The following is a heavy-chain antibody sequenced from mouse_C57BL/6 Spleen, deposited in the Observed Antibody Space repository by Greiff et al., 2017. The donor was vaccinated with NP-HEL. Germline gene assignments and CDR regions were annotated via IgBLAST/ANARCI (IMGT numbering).Heavy chain of an antibody. CDR2: IDPETGGT. Sequence: VQLQQSGAELVRPGASVTLSCKASGYTFTDYEMHWVKQTPVHGLEWIGAIDPETGGTAYNQKFKGKAILTADKSSSTAYMELRSLTSEDSAVYYCTRADYDGPYYAMDYWGQGTSVTVSS. CDR3: TRADYDGPYYAMDY. V-gene: IGHV1-15*01. CDR1: GYTFTDYE. D-gene: IGHD2-4*01. J-gene: IGHJ4*01.